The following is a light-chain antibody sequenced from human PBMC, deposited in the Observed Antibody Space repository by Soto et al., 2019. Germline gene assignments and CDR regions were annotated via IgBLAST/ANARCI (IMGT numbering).Light chain of an antibody. Sequence: DVQMTQSPSTLSASVGDRVTITCRASQSISSWLAWYQQKPGKAPKLLIYDASSLESGVPSRFSGSGSGTEFTLTISSLQPDDFATYYCQQYVTFGQGTKEE. V-gene: IGKV1-5*01. CDR1: QSISSW. J-gene: IGKJ1*01. CDR3: QQYVT. CDR2: DAS.